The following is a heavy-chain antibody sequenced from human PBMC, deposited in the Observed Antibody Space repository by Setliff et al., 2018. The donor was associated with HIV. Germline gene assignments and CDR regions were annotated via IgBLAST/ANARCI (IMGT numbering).Heavy chain of an antibody. CDR3: VRGSGYYYFDN. V-gene: IGHV3-74*01. J-gene: IGHJ4*02. Sequence: GGSLRLSCAASGFTFSSHWMHWVRQAPGKGLVWVSYIDNDASHTIHADFVKGRFTISRDNAKNMLYLQMNSLSADDTAVYYCVRGSGYYYFDNWGQGALVTVSS. CDR1: GFTFSSHW. CDR2: IDNDASHT. D-gene: IGHD3-22*01.